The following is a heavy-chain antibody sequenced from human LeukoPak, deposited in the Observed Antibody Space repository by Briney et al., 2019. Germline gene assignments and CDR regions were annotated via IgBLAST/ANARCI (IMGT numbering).Heavy chain of an antibody. D-gene: IGHD2-15*01. V-gene: IGHV4-30-2*01. CDR2: IYHSGST. CDR3: ARAYCSGGSCYGDDAFDI. Sequence: KPSQTLFLTCTVSGGSISSGGYYWSWIRQPPGKGLEWIGYIYHSGSTYYNPSLKSRVTISVDRSKNQFSLKLSSVTAADTAVYYCARAYCSGGSCYGDDAFDIWGQGTMVTVSS. CDR1: GGSISSGGYY. J-gene: IGHJ3*02.